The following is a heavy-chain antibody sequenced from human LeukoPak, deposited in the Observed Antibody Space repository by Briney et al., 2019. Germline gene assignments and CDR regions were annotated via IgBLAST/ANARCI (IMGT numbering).Heavy chain of an antibody. D-gene: IGHD6-19*01. Sequence: SETLSLTCTVSGGSISSYYWSWIRQPAGKGLEWIGRIYTSGSTNYNPSLRSRVTMSVDTSKNQFSLKLRSMTAADTAVYYCARATSGQFYYFDYWGQGTLVSVSS. CDR2: IYTSGST. CDR3: ARATSGQFYYFDY. CDR1: GGSISSYY. J-gene: IGHJ4*02. V-gene: IGHV4-4*07.